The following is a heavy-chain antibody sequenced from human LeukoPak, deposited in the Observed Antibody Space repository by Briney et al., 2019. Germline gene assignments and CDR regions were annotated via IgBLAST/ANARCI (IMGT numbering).Heavy chain of an antibody. J-gene: IGHJ4*02. CDR3: ARGQVVQDY. CDR2: INHSGST. V-gene: IGHV4-34*01. D-gene: IGHD3-16*02. Sequence: SETLSLTCAVYGGSFSGYYWSWIRQPPGKGLEWIGEINHSGSTNYNPPLKSRVTISVDTSKNQFSLKLSSVTAADTAVYYCARGQVVQDYWGQGTLVTVSS. CDR1: GGSFSGYY.